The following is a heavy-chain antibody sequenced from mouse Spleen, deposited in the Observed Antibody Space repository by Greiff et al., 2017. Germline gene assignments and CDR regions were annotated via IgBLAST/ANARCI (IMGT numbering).Heavy chain of an antibody. J-gene: IGHJ2*01. CDR3: TRAPGYVYFDY. CDR2: ISSGGSYT. V-gene: IGHV5-6-4*01. CDR1: GFTFSSYG. D-gene: IGHD3-1*01. Sequence: EVKVVESGGDLVKPGGSLKLSCAASGFTFSSYGMSWVRQTPEKRLEWVATISSGGSYTYYPDSVKGRFTISRDNAKNTLYLQMSSLKSEDTAMYYCTRAPGYVYFDYWGQGTTLTVSS.